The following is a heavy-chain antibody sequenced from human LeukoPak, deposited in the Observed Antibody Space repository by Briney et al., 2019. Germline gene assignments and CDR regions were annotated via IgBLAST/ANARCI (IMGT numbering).Heavy chain of an antibody. CDR1: GFTFSDYY. J-gene: IGHJ4*02. D-gene: IGHD3-10*01. Sequence: PGGSLRLSCAAAGFTFSDYYMAWIRQAPGEGLEWVAYISSSCSYTNYADSVKGRFTISRDNAEHSLYLQMNSLRAEDTAVYYCARDVYYGSGSYFFDYWGQGTLVTVSS. V-gene: IGHV3-11*05. CDR3: ARDVYYGSGSYFFDY. CDR2: ISSSCSYT.